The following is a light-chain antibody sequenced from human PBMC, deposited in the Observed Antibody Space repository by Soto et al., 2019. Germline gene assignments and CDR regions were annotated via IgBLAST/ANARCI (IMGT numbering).Light chain of an antibody. J-gene: IGKJ1*01. Sequence: EIVFTQSPGTLSLSPGERATLSCRASQSVSRSYLAWYQQKPGQAPRLLILGASSRATGIPDRFSGSGSGTDFTLTISRLEPEDFAVYYCQYYGTSPKPFGQGTKVEVK. CDR1: QSVSRSY. CDR2: GAS. V-gene: IGKV3-20*01. CDR3: QYYGTSPKP.